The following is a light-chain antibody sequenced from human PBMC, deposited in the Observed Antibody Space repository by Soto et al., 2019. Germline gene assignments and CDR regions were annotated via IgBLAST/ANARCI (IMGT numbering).Light chain of an antibody. Sequence: DIQMTQSPSSLSASVGDRVTITCRASQSISSYLNWYQQKPGKAPQLLIYAASSLQSGVPSRCSGSGSGTDFTLTISSLQPEDFATYYCQQSYSTPITFGQGTRLEIK. V-gene: IGKV1-39*01. CDR1: QSISSY. CDR2: AAS. CDR3: QQSYSTPIT. J-gene: IGKJ5*01.